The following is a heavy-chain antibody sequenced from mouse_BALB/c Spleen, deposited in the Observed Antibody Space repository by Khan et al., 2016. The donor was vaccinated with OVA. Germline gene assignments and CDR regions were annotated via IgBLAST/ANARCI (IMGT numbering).Heavy chain of an antibody. V-gene: IGHV1-84*02. CDR1: GFTFADYY. CDR2: IYPGSGNT. D-gene: IGHD1-1*01. Sequence: QIQLVQSGPELVKPGASVKISCKASGFTFADYYLNWVKQKPGQGLEWIGWIYPGSGNTKYNEKFMGKATLTVDTSSSTAYMQLSSQASEDTAVYFCARGVYYDNSLFDYWGQGTTLTVSS. CDR3: ARGVYYDNSLFDY. J-gene: IGHJ2*01.